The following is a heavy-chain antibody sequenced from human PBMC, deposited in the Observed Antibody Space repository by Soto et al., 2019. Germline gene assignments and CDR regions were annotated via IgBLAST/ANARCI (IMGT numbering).Heavy chain of an antibody. D-gene: IGHD6-13*01. V-gene: IGHV4-59*08. CDR3: ARQPGVGYSSSWNYYYYYGMDV. CDR2: IYYSGST. CDR1: GGSISSYY. J-gene: IGHJ6*02. Sequence: SETLSLTCTVSGGSISSYYWSWIRQPPGKGLEWIGYIYYSGSTNYNPSLKSRVTISVDTSKNQFSLKLSPVTAADTAVYYCARQPGVGYSSSWNYYYYYGMDVWGQGTTVTVSS.